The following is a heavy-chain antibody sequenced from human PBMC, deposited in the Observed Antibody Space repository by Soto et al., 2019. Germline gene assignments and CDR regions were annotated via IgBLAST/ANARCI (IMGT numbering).Heavy chain of an antibody. V-gene: IGHV4-39*01. CDR1: GGSVSSGSYY. D-gene: IGHD3-22*01. J-gene: IGHJ4*02. Sequence: SETLSLTCTVSGGSVSSGSYYWSWIRQPPGKGLEWIGYIYYCGSTNYNPSFKSRVTMSVDTSKNQFSLNLRSVSPADTAMYYCAQYYDTFDYWGQGALVTVSS. CDR2: IYYCGST. CDR3: AQYYDTFDY.